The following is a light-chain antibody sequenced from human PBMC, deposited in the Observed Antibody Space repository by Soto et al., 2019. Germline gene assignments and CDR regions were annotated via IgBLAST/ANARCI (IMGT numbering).Light chain of an antibody. CDR2: SNN. V-gene: IGLV1-44*01. Sequence: QSVLTQPPSASGTPGQRVTISCSGSSSNIGSNTVNWYQQLLGKAPKLLIYSNNQRPSGVPDRFSGSKSGTSASLAISGLQSEDGTDYYCAAWDDSLNGLYVFGTGTKVTVL. CDR1: SSNIGSNT. J-gene: IGLJ1*01. CDR3: AAWDDSLNGLYV.